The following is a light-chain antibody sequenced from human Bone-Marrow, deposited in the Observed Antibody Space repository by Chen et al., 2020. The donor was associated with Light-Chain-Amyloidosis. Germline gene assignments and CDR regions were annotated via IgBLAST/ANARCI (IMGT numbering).Light chain of an antibody. V-gene: IGLV1-40*01. CDR2: TNS. Sequence: QSLLTQPPSVSGAPGQRVTISCTGYRANFGAGLAVHWYQQLPGKAPKLLISTNSDRPSGVPDRFSGSKSGASASLAITGLQADDEGDYYCQSYDGNLKIYVFGTGTKVTVL. J-gene: IGLJ1*01. CDR1: RANFGAGLA. CDR3: QSYDGNLKIYV.